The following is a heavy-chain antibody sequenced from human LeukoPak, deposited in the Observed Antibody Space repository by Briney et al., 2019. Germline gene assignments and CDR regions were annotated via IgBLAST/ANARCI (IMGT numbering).Heavy chain of an antibody. J-gene: IGHJ4*02. Sequence: GGSLRLSCAASGFTVSSNYMSWVRQAPGKGLEWVSVIYSGGSTYYADSVKGRFTISRDNSKNTLYLQMNSLRAEDTAVYYCASWPVGWYGEDSWGQGTLVTVSS. CDR3: ASWPVGWYGEDS. V-gene: IGHV3-66*01. CDR1: GFTVSSNY. CDR2: IYSGGST. D-gene: IGHD6-19*01.